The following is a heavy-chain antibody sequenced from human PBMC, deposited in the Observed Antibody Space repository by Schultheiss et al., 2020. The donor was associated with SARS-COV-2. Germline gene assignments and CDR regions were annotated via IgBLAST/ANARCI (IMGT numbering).Heavy chain of an antibody. CDR2: IKQDGSEK. V-gene: IGHV3-7*01. CDR3: ARERGYSYGFFDY. Sequence: GGSLRLSCAASGFTFSSYAMSWVRQAPGKGLEWVANIKQDGSEKYYVDSVKGRFTISRDNAKNSLYLQMNSLRAEDTAVYYCARERGYSYGFFDYWGQGTLVTVSS. J-gene: IGHJ4*02. D-gene: IGHD5-18*01. CDR1: GFTFSSYA.